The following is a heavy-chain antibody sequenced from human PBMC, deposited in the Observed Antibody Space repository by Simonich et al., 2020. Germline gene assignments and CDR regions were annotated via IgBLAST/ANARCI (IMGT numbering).Heavy chain of an antibody. CDR3: ARGKGWKNAFDI. CDR1: VGSFSGYY. Sequence: QVQLQQWGAGLLKPSETLSLNCAVYVGSFSGYYWRWIGQPPGKGLEWIGKINHSGDTNNNPSLKSRVTRSVDTSKNQFSLKLSSVTAADTAVYYCARGKGWKNAFDIWGQGTMVTVSS. J-gene: IGHJ3*02. D-gene: IGHD1-1*01. V-gene: IGHV4-34*01. CDR2: INHSGDT.